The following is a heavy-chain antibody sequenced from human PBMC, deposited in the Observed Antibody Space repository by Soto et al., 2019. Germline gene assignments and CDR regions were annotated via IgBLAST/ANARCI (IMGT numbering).Heavy chain of an antibody. D-gene: IGHD3-22*01. CDR1: GGSISSGGYY. Sequence: SETLSLTCTVSGGSISSGGYYWSWIRQHPGKGLEWIGYIYYSGSTYYNPSLKSRVTISVDTSKNQFSLKLSSVTAADTAVYYCARSYYYDSSGSNPGGSEFDPWGQGTLVTVSS. CDR2: IYYSGST. J-gene: IGHJ5*02. CDR3: ARSYYYDSSGSNPGGSEFDP. V-gene: IGHV4-31*03.